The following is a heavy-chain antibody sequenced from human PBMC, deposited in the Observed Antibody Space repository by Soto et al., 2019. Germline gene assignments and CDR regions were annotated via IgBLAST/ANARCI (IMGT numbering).Heavy chain of an antibody. CDR1: GGSFSGYY. V-gene: IGHV4-34*01. J-gene: IGHJ5*02. CDR3: VRMGYIILTVDCSWCDP. CDR2: INHSGST. Sequence: SETLSLTCAVYGGSFSGYYWSWIRQPPGKGQEWIGEINHSGSTNYNPSLKSRITISVDTSKNQFSLRLRSVTAADTAVYYCVRMGYIILTVDCSWCDPWGQGTLVTVSS. D-gene: IGHD6-13*01.